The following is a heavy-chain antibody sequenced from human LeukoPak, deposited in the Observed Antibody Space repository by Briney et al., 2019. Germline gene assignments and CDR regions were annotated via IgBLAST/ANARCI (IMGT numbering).Heavy chain of an antibody. Sequence: PSETLSLTCTVSGGSISSSSYYWGWIRQPPGKGLEWIGSIYYSGSTYYNPSLKSRVTISVDTSKNQFSLKLSSVTAADTAVYYCARAPIVLMVYVYFDPWGQGTLVTVSS. V-gene: IGHV4-39*01. D-gene: IGHD2-8*01. CDR1: GGSISSSSYY. CDR3: ARAPIVLMVYVYFDP. CDR2: IYYSGST. J-gene: IGHJ5*02.